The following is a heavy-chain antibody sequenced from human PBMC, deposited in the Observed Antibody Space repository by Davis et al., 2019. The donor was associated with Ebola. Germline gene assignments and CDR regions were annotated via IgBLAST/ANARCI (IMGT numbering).Heavy chain of an antibody. V-gene: IGHV5-51*01. CDR2: IYTGDSDT. D-gene: IGHD2-2*01. Sequence: GESLKISCKGSGYSFNNYWLGWVRQMPGKGLEWMGIIYTGDSDTRYNPSFQGQVTMSVDMSISTAYLQWSSLKASDTAMYYCARHPRDMGPHKYCTSTSCSVGDWFDPWGQGTLVTVSS. J-gene: IGHJ5*02. CDR1: GYSFNNYW. CDR3: ARHPRDMGPHKYCTSTSCSVGDWFDP.